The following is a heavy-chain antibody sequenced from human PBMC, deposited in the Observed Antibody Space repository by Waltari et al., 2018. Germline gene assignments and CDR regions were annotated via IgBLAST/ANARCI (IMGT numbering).Heavy chain of an antibody. Sequence: ERQLLESGGALVQPGGSLRLSCAASGFPFSIYTMNWVRQAPGQGLEWVVVISASGIMDYGDAVKGRFIISRHNSKNTLDLEMYRLRVEDTARDNCAKDEGARLAPTFGMDAWGQGTTVIVS. CDR1: GFPFSIYT. D-gene: IGHD6-6*01. J-gene: IGHJ6*02. CDR3: AKDEGARLAPTFGMDA. V-gene: IGHV3-23*01. CDR2: ISASGIM.